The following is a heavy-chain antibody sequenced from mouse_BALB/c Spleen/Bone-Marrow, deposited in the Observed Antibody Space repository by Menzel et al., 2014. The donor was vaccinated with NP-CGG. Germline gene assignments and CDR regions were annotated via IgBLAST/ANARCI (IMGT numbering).Heavy chain of an antibody. D-gene: IGHD4-1*01. J-gene: IGHJ3*01. CDR1: GYTFTSYT. CDR3: AGGARTDAWFPN. Sequence: VQLQQSGAELARPGASVKMSCKASGYTFTSYTIQWVKRRPGQGLEWVGYIFPSSGYTEYNQKFKDKTTLTADKSSSTAFMQLSSLTSADSAVYYCAGGARTDAWFPNWGQGTLVTVSA. CDR2: IFPSSGYT. V-gene: IGHV1-4*02.